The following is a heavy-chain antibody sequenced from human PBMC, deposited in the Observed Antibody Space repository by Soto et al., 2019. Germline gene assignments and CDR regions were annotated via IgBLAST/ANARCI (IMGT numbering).Heavy chain of an antibody. D-gene: IGHD3-22*01. J-gene: IGHJ4*02. Sequence: SENLSLTCTVSGDSVSSGSNYWSWIRQPPGKGLHWIGYIFHTGSTNYNPSLKSRVTMSVDTSKNQFSLKLSSVTAADTAVYYCARVPSYHSSGYPHFDFRGQGALGTGS. CDR3: ARVPSYHSSGYPHFDF. CDR2: IFHTGST. V-gene: IGHV4-61*01. CDR1: GDSVSSGSNY.